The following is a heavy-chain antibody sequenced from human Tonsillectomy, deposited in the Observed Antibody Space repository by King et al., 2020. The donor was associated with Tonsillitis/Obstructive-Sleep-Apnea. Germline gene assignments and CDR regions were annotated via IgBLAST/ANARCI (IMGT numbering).Heavy chain of an antibody. V-gene: IGHV3-30*18. CDR2: ISYDGSNK. J-gene: IGHJ4*02. Sequence: VQLVESGGGVVQPGRSLRLSCAASGFTFSSYGMHWVRQAPGKGLEWVAVISYDGSNKYYADSVKGRFTISRDNSKNTLYLQMNSLRAEDTAVYYCAKPSGSCHYAPDLCSFDYWGQGTLVTVSS. CDR1: GFTFSSYG. CDR3: AKPSGSCHYAPDLCSFDY. D-gene: IGHD1-26*01.